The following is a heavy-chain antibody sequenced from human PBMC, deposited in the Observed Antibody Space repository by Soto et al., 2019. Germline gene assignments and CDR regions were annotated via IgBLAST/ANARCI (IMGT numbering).Heavy chain of an antibody. CDR1: GGSISSYY. V-gene: IGHV4-59*01. Sequence: PSETLSLTCTVSGGSISSYYWSWIRQPPGKGLEWIGYIYYSGSTNYNPSLKSRVTISVDTSKNQFSLKLSSVTAADTAVYYCARDRDSGCLDYWGQGTLVTVS. D-gene: IGHD5-12*01. CDR2: IYYSGST. CDR3: ARDRDSGCLDY. J-gene: IGHJ4*02.